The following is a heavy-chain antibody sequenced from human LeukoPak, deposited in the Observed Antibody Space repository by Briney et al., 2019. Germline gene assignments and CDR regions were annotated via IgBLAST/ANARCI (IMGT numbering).Heavy chain of an antibody. V-gene: IGHV3-53*01. CDR2: IYSGGST. J-gene: IGHJ4*02. Sequence: GGSLRLSCAASGFTFSSYWMSWVRQAPGKGLEWVSVIYSGGSTYYADSVKGRFTISRDNSKNTLYLQMNSLGAEDTAVYYCARGREGFDYWGQGTLVTVSS. CDR3: ARGREGFDY. CDR1: GFTFSSYW.